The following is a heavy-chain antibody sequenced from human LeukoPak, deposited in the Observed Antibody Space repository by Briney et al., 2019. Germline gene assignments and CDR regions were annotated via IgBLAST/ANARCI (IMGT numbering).Heavy chain of an antibody. CDR2: INPNSGGT. Sequence: ASVKVSCKASGYTFTGYYMHWVRQAPGQGLEWMGWINPNSGGTNYAQKFQGRVTMTTDTSTSTAYMELRSLRSDDTAVYYCARGLLGIAAAGSDYWGQGTLVTVSS. V-gene: IGHV1-2*02. CDR1: GYTFTGYY. J-gene: IGHJ4*02. CDR3: ARGLLGIAAAGSDY. D-gene: IGHD6-13*01.